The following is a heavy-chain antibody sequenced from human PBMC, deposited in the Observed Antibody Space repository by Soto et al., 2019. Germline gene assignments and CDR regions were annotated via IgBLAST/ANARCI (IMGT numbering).Heavy chain of an antibody. CDR3: ARGGVFFFAAPTNPFDY. CDR2: INPSGGST. V-gene: IGHV1-46*01. D-gene: IGHD3-3*01. J-gene: IGHJ4*02. Sequence: ASVKVSCKASGYTFTSYYIQWVRQAPGQGLEWMGIINPSGGSTNCAQKFQGRVTMTRDTSTSTVYVELSSLRSEDTAVYYCARGGVFFFAAPTNPFDYWGQGTLVTVSS. CDR1: GYTFTSYY.